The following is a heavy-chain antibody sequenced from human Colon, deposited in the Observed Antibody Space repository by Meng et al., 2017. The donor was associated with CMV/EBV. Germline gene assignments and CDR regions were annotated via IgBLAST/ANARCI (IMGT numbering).Heavy chain of an antibody. Sequence: GESLKISCAASGSTFSDYITNWVRQAPGKGLEWVSSISSSSSYIYYADSVKGRFTVSRDHAKTSLYLQMNSLRAEDTAVYFCARGDCSGSSCDIHYYYDMDVWGQGTTVTVSS. D-gene: IGHD2-15*01. CDR3: ARGDCSGSSCDIHYYYDMDV. CDR1: GSTFSDYI. CDR2: ISSSSSYI. V-gene: IGHV3-21*01. J-gene: IGHJ6*02.